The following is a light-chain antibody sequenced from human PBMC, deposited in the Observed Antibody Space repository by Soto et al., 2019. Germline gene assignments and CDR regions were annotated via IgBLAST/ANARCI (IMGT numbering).Light chain of an antibody. J-gene: IGKJ2*01. Sequence: DIQLTQSPSFQSASVGDRITITCRASQGIYSYLAWYQQKPGKAPKLFISAASSLQSGVPPRFSGSGSWTEFTLPISSLLPEDVVTYLYEQLNSYPQTFGQGTKLEIK. V-gene: IGKV1-9*01. CDR1: QGIYSY. CDR3: EQLNSYPQT. CDR2: AAS.